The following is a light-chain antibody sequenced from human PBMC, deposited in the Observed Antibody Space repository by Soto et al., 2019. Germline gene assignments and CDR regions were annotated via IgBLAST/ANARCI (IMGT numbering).Light chain of an antibody. V-gene: IGKV1-39*01. J-gene: IGKJ4*01. CDR1: QSISTT. CDR2: DAS. Sequence: DIQMTQSPSFLSAFVGDRVTIPCRASQSISTTLNWYQWKPGRAPKLLIHDASTLRSGIPSRFSGSGSGTDFTLTISSLQPEDLAIYYCQQSYAIPVTFGGGTQVEI. CDR3: QQSYAIPVT.